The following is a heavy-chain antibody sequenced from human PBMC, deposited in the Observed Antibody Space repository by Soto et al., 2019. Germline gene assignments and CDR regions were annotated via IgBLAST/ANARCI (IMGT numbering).Heavy chain of an antibody. D-gene: IGHD3-10*01. CDR3: AKNMYYGSGSTFDS. Sequence: GWSLRLSCAASGFTFSSYAMSWVRQAPGKGLEWVSGISGSGGSTYYADSVKGRFTFSRDNSKNTLYLQMNSLRAEDTAVYYCAKNMYYGSGSTFDSWGLGTLVTVPQ. J-gene: IGHJ4*02. CDR1: GFTFSSYA. V-gene: IGHV3-23*01. CDR2: ISGSGGST.